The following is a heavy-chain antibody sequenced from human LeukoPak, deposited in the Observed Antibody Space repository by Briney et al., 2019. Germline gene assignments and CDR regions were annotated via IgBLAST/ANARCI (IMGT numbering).Heavy chain of an antibody. Sequence: GESLRLSCAASGFTFSSYAMSWVRQAPGKGLKLVSGISGSGGTTYYADSVKGRFTISRDNSKNTLYLQLNSLRAEDTAIYYCAKDLTYYYDSTGYYFDYWGQGTLVTVSS. V-gene: IGHV3-23*01. D-gene: IGHD3-22*01. J-gene: IGHJ4*02. CDR3: AKDLTYYYDSTGYYFDY. CDR2: ISGSGGTT. CDR1: GFTFSSYA.